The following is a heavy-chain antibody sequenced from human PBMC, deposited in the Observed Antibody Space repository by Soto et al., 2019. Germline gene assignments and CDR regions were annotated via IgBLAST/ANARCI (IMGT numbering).Heavy chain of an antibody. V-gene: IGHV3-23*01. CDR1: GFTFSRHA. Sequence: EVQLLESGGGLVQPGGSLRLSRAASGFTFSRHAMSWVRQAPGKGLEWVSTLSAFDNTYYADSVKGRFIISRDISKNTLSLQMNSLRFDDTAVYYCAKHPRAYSTNMGYYFDSWGQGSLVTVSS. D-gene: IGHD6-13*01. CDR2: LSAFDNT. CDR3: AKHPRAYSTNMGYYFDS. J-gene: IGHJ4*02.